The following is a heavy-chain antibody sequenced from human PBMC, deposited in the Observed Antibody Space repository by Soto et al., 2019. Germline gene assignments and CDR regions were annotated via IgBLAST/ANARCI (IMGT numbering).Heavy chain of an antibody. Sequence: ASVKVSCKASGYTFTSYDINWVRQTAGQGLEWMGWMSPKTANTGYAQKFPDRVTMTRSTSISTAYMELSSLTSEDTAVYYCTGGPPNWGFDSWGQGTPVTVSS. CDR1: GYTFTSYD. CDR3: TGGPPNWGFDS. D-gene: IGHD7-27*01. V-gene: IGHV1-8*01. J-gene: IGHJ5*01. CDR2: MSPKTANT.